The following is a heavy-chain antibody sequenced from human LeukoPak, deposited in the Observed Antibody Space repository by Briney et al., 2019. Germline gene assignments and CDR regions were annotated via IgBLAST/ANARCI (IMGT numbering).Heavy chain of an antibody. Sequence: PGGSLRLFCAASGFTFSNYWMHWVRHAPGKWLVWVSRINRDGRCTNYADSVKGRFTISRDNAKNSLYLQMNSLREEDTAVYYCARGYCSSTSCHVARHFEYWGQGTLVTVSS. D-gene: IGHD2-2*01. CDR1: GFTFSNYW. V-gene: IGHV3-74*01. J-gene: IGHJ4*02. CDR3: ARGYCSSTSCHVARHFEY. CDR2: INRDGRCT.